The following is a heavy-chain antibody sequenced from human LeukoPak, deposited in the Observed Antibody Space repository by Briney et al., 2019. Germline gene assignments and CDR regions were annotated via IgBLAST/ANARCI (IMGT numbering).Heavy chain of an antibody. J-gene: IGHJ4*02. CDR2: INQDGSEK. CDR3: ARSDQGPDY. Sequence: PGGSLRLSCAASGFSFGSYWMNWVRQAPGKGLEWVAIINQDGSEKNYVDSVKGRFTMSRDNAKNSVYLQMNSLRAEDSSVYYCARSDQGPDYWGQGTLVTVSS. CDR1: GFSFGSYW. V-gene: IGHV3-7*01.